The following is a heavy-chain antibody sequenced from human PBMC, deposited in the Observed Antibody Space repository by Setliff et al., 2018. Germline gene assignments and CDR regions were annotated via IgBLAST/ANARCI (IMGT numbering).Heavy chain of an antibody. Sequence: SLRLSCAASGFTFSSYWMSWVRQAPGKGLEWVANIKQDGSEKYYVDSVKGRFTISRDNARNTVYLQMNGLRAEDTAVYYCVTGMGTHYYDPSAQGPFAIWGQGTMVTVSS. CDR1: GFTFSSYW. V-gene: IGHV3-7*01. D-gene: IGHD3-22*01. CDR2: IKQDGSEK. J-gene: IGHJ3*02. CDR3: VTGMGTHYYDPSAQGPFAI.